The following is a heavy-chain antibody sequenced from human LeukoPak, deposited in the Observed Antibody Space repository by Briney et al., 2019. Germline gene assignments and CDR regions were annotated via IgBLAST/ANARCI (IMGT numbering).Heavy chain of an antibody. Sequence: PGGSLRLSCAASGFTFSSYWMSWVRQAPGKGLEWVANIKQDGSEKYYVDSVKGRFTISRDNSRNTLYVQMNSLRAEDTAVYYCAKGYCSGGNCASDYWGRGTLVTVSS. D-gene: IGHD2-15*01. V-gene: IGHV3-7*03. J-gene: IGHJ4*02. CDR1: GFTFSSYW. CDR2: IKQDGSEK. CDR3: AKGYCSGGNCASDY.